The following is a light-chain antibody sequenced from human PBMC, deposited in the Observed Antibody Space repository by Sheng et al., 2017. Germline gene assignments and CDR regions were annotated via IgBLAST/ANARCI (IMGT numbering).Light chain of an antibody. CDR2: VAS. J-gene: IGKJ3*01. V-gene: IGKV1-39*01. CDR3: QQYDT. Sequence: DIEMTQSPSSLSASVGDRVTITCRASQRISTYLSWYQQKPGIAPKLLIYVASNLQSGVPSRFSGSGSGTDFTLTISSLHPEDIATYYCQQYDTFGPGTKVEI. CDR1: QRISTY.